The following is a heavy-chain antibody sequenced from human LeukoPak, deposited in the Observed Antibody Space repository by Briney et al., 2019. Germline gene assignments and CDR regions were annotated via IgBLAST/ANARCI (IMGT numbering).Heavy chain of an antibody. CDR1: GFTFSTYA. CDR2: ISRGGDVT. Sequence: GGSLRLSCAASGFTFSTYAMTWVRQAPGKGLEWVSLISRGGDVTYYADSVKGRFTISRDSSKNTLYLQMHSLRAEDTAVYYCAARPGEVAVPYDYWGQGPLVTVSS. V-gene: IGHV3-23*01. J-gene: IGHJ4*02. CDR3: AARPGEVAVPYDY. D-gene: IGHD2-15*01.